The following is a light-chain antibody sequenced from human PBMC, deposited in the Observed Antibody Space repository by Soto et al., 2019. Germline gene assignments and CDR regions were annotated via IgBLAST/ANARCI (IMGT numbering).Light chain of an antibody. J-gene: IGKJ2*01. CDR3: QQSFSIPYT. Sequence: DIQMTQSPSSLSASVGDRVTITCRASHTIDNNLNWYQQKPGKAPRLLIYVAFSLQSGVPSRFSGSRSGTEFTLTISSLQPDDFATYFCQQSFSIPYTFGQGTILEIK. CDR1: HTIDNN. V-gene: IGKV1-39*01. CDR2: VAF.